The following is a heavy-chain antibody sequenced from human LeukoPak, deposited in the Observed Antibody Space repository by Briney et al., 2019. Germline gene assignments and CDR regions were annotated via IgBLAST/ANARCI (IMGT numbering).Heavy chain of an antibody. J-gene: IGHJ6*02. D-gene: IGHD6-13*01. CDR3: ARAIGVAAAGLTSYYYYGMDV. CDR2: IYHSGST. V-gene: IGHV4-30-2*01. CDR1: GGSISSSSYS. Sequence: PSETLSLTCTVSGGSISSSSYSWSWIRQPPGKGLEWIGYIYHSGSTYYNPSLKSRVTISVDRSKNQFSLKLSSVTAADTAVYYCARAIGVAAAGLTSYYYYGMDVWGQGTTVTVSS.